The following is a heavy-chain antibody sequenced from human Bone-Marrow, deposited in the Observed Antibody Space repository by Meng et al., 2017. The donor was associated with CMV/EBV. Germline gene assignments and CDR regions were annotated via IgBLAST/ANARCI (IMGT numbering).Heavy chain of an antibody. V-gene: IGHV3-30*02. J-gene: IGHJ6*02. CDR1: GFTFSSYG. CDR3: AKDLAYSYVIHYYYYGMDV. D-gene: IGHD5-18*01. Sequence: GGSLRLSCAASGFTFSSYGMHWVRQAPGKGLEWVAFIRYDGSNKYYADSVKGRFTISRDNSKNTLYLQMNSLRAEDTAVYYCAKDLAYSYVIHYYYYGMDVCGQGTTVTVSS. CDR2: IRYDGSNK.